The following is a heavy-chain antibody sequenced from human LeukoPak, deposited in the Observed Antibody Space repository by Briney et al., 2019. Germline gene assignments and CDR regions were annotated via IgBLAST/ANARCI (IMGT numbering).Heavy chain of an antibody. V-gene: IGHV3-23*01. CDR3: ARSVVVGRVFPGLDY. D-gene: IGHD2-21*01. CDR2: ISGSGGHT. CDR1: GFTFSSYA. J-gene: IGHJ4*02. Sequence: GGSLRLSCAASGFTFSSYAMGWVRQAPGKGPEWVSSISGSGGHTYFADSVKGRFTISRDNSKNTLYLQMNSLRAEDTAVYYCARSVVVGRVFPGLDYWGQGTLVTVSS.